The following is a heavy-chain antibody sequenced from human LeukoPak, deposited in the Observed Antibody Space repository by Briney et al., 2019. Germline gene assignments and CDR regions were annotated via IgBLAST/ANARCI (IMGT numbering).Heavy chain of an antibody. D-gene: IGHD6-13*01. V-gene: IGHV3-30*03. CDR2: LSSDGTKE. Sequence: PGRSLRLSCAGSGFTFSDYDTHWVRQAPGKGLEWVAVLSSDGTKEYFADPVKGRFSISRDNSKNILYLQMNSLRDEDTAVYYCATGPIGTFDLWGLGTLVAVSS. CDR1: GFTFSDYD. CDR3: ATGPIGTFDL. J-gene: IGHJ4*02.